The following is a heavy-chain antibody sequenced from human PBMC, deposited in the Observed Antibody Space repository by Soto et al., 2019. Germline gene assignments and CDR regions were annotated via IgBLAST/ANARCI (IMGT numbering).Heavy chain of an antibody. CDR1: GFTFSSYG. CDR3: ARGALDVVVPGYYYYYYMDV. CDR2: IWYDGSNK. D-gene: IGHD2-2*01. Sequence: HPGGSLRLSCAASGFTFSSYGMHWVRQAPGKGLEWVAVIWYDGSNKYYADSVKGRFTISRDNSKNTLYLQMNSLRAEDTAVYYCARGALDVVVPGYYYYYYMDVWGKGTTVTVSS. J-gene: IGHJ6*03. V-gene: IGHV3-33*01.